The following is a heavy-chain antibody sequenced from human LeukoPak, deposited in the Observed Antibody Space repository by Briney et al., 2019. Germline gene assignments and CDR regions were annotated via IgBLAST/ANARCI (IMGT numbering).Heavy chain of an antibody. Sequence: TSQTLSLTCTVSGGSIRSGGYYWSWIRQHPGKGLEWIGNIYYSGSTSYNPSLKSRVTISVDTSKNQFSLKLNSVTAADTAVYYCATEGLNSYYYMDVWGKGTTVTVSS. CDR2: IYYSGST. CDR3: ATEGLNSYYYMDV. D-gene: IGHD2/OR15-2a*01. CDR1: GGSIRSGGYY. J-gene: IGHJ6*03. V-gene: IGHV4-31*03.